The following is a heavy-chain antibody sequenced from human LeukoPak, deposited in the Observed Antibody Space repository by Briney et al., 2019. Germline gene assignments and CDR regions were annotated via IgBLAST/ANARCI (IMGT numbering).Heavy chain of an antibody. CDR3: AREWDYYGSGSYYSFGLDY. Sequence: GGSLRPSCAASGFTFSSYAMHWVRQAPGKGLEWVAVISYDGSNKYYADSVKGRFTISRDNSKNTLYLQMNSLRAEDTAVYYCAREWDYYGSGSYYSFGLDYWGQGTLVTVSS. CDR2: ISYDGSNK. V-gene: IGHV3-30*04. CDR1: GFTFSSYA. J-gene: IGHJ4*02. D-gene: IGHD3-10*01.